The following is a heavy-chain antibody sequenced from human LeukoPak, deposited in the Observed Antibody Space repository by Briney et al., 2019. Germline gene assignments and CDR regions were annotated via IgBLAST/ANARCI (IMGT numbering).Heavy chain of an antibody. CDR3: AKDTKVAVIFDSFDI. Sequence: GGSLRLSCAASGFIFINYGMHWVRQAPGKGLEWVAFVRYDGNNKYYTDSVKGRFTISRDSSKNTVYLQMDSLRPDDTAIYYCAKDTKVAVIFDSFDIWGQGTMVTVSS. V-gene: IGHV3-30*02. D-gene: IGHD6-19*01. J-gene: IGHJ3*02. CDR2: VRYDGNNK. CDR1: GFIFINYG.